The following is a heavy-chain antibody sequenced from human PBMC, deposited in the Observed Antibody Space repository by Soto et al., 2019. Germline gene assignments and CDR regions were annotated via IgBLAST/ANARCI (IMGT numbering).Heavy chain of an antibody. CDR2: IRYDGSNK. J-gene: IGHJ4*02. Sequence: QVQLVESGGGVVQPGRSLRLSCAASGFTFSSYGMHWVRQAPGKGLEWVAVIRYDGSNKYYADSVKGRFTISRDNSKNTLYLQMNSLRAEDTAVYYCARPNFSHYYGSGSYPLHFDYWGQGTLVTVSS. D-gene: IGHD3-10*01. CDR1: GFTFSSYG. V-gene: IGHV3-33*01. CDR3: ARPNFSHYYGSGSYPLHFDY.